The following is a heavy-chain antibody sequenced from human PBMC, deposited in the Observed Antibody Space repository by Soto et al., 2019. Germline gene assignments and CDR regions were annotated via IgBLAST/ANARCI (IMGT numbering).Heavy chain of an antibody. V-gene: IGHV3-30-3*01. D-gene: IGHD3-3*01. Sequence: ESGGGVVQPGRSLRLSCAASGFTFSSYAMHWVRQAPGKGLEWVAVISYDGSNKYYADSVKGRFTISRDNSKNTLYLQMNSLRAEDTAVYYCARLGGPYDFWSGYWIDFDYWGQGTLVTVSS. J-gene: IGHJ4*02. CDR2: ISYDGSNK. CDR3: ARLGGPYDFWSGYWIDFDY. CDR1: GFTFSSYA.